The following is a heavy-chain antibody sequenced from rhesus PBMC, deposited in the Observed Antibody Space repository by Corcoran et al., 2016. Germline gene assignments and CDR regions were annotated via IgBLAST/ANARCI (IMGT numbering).Heavy chain of an antibody. Sequence: EVQLVQSGAEVETPGASVKISCTASAYTFTVYYLHWVRQAPGKGLEWMGRVDPEDGEAIHAQKVQERVTITADTSTDTAYRELSSLRSEDTAVYYCATYYWGQGGLVTVSS. CDR1: AYTFTVYY. CDR3: ATYY. J-gene: IGHJ4*01. CDR2: VDPEDGEA. V-gene: IGHV1-111*02.